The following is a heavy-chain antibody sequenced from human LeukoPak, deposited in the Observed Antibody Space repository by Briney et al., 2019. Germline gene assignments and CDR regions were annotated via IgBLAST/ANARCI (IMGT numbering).Heavy chain of an antibody. CDR1: GFDLHTYE. Sequence: GGSLTLSSAASGFDLHTYEMNWHRQAPGKGLEWIADITISGNTKNYADSVQGRFTISRDSARTSLYLQMNSLRVEDTGVYFCARGDPHADLWGQGTLVTVSS. CDR3: ARGDPHADL. V-gene: IGHV3-48*03. CDR2: ITISGNTK. J-gene: IGHJ5*02.